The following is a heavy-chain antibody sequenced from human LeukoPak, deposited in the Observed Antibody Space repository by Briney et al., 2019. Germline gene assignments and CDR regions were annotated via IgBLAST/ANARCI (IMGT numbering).Heavy chain of an antibody. CDR3: AKWGDYDVLTGYYVSDF. Sequence: GASLRLSCAASGFIFSNYAMYWVRQAPGKGLEWVSAISGRSNNTYYADSVKGRFTISRDSSKNTLYLQMNSLRADDTAVYYCAKWGDYDVLTGYYVSDFWGQGALVTVSS. V-gene: IGHV3-23*01. CDR1: GFIFSNYA. J-gene: IGHJ4*02. CDR2: ISGRSNNT. D-gene: IGHD3-9*01.